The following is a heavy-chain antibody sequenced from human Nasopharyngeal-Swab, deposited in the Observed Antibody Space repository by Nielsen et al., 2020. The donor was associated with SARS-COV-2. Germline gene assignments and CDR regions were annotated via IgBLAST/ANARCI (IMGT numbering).Heavy chain of an antibody. CDR2: FYYSGST. J-gene: IGHJ4*02. D-gene: IGHD6-6*01. V-gene: IGHV4-39*01. Sequence: SETLSLTCTVSGGSISSSSYYWGWIRQPPGKGLEWIGSFYYSGSTYYNPSLKSRVTIFVDTSKNQFSLKLSSVTAADTAVYYCARVGPSSDYFDYWGQGTLVTVSS. CDR3: ARVGPSSDYFDY. CDR1: GGSISSSSYY.